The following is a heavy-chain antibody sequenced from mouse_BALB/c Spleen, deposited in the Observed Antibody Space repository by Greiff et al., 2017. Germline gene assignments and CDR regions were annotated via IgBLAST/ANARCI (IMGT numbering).Heavy chain of an antibody. CDR3: AREGLLRYRSWYFDV. Sequence: QVQLKQSGAELVRPGVSVKISCKGSGYTFTDYAMHWVKQSHAKSLEWIGVISTYYGDASYNQKFKGKATMTVDKSSSTAYMELARLTSEDSAIYYCAREGLLRYRSWYFDVWGAGTTVTVSS. D-gene: IGHD1-1*01. V-gene: IGHV1S137*01. J-gene: IGHJ1*01. CDR2: ISTYYGDA. CDR1: GYTFTDYA.